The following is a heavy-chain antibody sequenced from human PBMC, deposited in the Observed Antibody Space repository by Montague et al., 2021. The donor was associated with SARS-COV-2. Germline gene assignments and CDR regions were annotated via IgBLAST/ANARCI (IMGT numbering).Heavy chain of an antibody. J-gene: IGHJ4*02. Sequence: CAISGDSVSSNSATWKWIRQSPSRGLEWLGRTYYRSMWKSDYARSVKSRIAINPDTSKNQFSLQLSSVTPEDTALYYCVRGIEAAGSYDYWGQGTLVTVSS. CDR3: VRGIEAAGSYDY. CDR2: TYYRSMWKS. D-gene: IGHD6-13*01. CDR1: GDSVSSNSAT. V-gene: IGHV6-1*01.